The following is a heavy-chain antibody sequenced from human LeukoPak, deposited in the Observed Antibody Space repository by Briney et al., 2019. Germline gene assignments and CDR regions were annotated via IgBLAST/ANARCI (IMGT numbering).Heavy chain of an antibody. V-gene: IGHV3-23*01. CDR3: AKESGSSSWPIDY. D-gene: IGHD6-13*01. CDR1: GFTFNNYA. CDR2: ISGSGGST. Sequence: PGGSLRLSCAASGFTFNNYAMSWVRQAPGKGLEWVSTISGSGGSTYYADSVKGRFTISRDNSKNTLYLRMNSLRAEDTAVYYCAKESGSSSWPIDYWGQGTLVTVSS. J-gene: IGHJ4*02.